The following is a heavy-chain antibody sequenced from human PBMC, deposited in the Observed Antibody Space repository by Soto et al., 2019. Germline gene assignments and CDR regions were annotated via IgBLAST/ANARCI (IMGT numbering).Heavy chain of an antibody. CDR3: ARSQGSSTSLEIYYYYYYGMDV. J-gene: IGHJ6*02. D-gene: IGHD2-2*01. Sequence: QVQLVQSGAEVKKPGSSVKVSCKASGGTFSSYAISWVRQAPGQGLEWMGGIIPISETTNYAQKFQGRVTITADEYKSTAYMERSSLRSEDTAVYYCARSQGSSTSLEIYYYYYYGMDVWGQGTTVTVSS. V-gene: IGHV1-69*01. CDR2: IIPISETT. CDR1: GGTFSSYA.